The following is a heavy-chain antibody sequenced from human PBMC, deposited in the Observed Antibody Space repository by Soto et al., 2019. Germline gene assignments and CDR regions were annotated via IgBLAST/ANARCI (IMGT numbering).Heavy chain of an antibody. CDR1: GDSMYGYF. J-gene: IGHJ6*03. Sequence: SETLSLTCTVSGDSMYGYFWSWIRQPPGKGLEWIGYVYSSGSISYSPSLRSRVAISVDTSRNQFSLKLTSVTAEDTAMYYCARGGDYGSGNYDSGLYHMDVWGKGTTVTVSS. V-gene: IGHV4-4*08. D-gene: IGHD3-10*01. CDR2: VYSSGSI. CDR3: ARGGDYGSGNYDSGLYHMDV.